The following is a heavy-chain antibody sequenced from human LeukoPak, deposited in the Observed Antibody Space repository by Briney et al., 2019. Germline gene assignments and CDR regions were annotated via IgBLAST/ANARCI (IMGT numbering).Heavy chain of an antibody. V-gene: IGHV3-23*01. J-gene: IGHJ4*02. CDR1: GFTFSNYA. Sequence: GGSLRLSCAASGFTFSNYAMNWVRQAPGEGLEWVSGISGSGVGTYYKDSVKGRFSISRDNSSNTLYLQMNSLRAEDTAVYYCAKRTGRDTREYWGQGTLVTVSS. CDR2: ISGSGVGT. D-gene: IGHD5-18*01. CDR3: AKRTGRDTREY.